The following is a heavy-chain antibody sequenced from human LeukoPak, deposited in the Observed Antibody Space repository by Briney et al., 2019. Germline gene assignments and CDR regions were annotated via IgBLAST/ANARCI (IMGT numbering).Heavy chain of an antibody. J-gene: IGHJ4*02. D-gene: IGHD6-19*01. Sequence: SETLSLTCTVSGGSVTSYYWSWIRQPPGKGLEWIGHIHSSGSTNYNPSLKSRVTISIDTSKNRCSLNLSSVTAADTAVYYCARARSRWNYFDYWGQGSLVTVSS. V-gene: IGHV4-59*02. CDR1: GGSVTSYY. CDR3: ARARSRWNYFDY. CDR2: IHSSGST.